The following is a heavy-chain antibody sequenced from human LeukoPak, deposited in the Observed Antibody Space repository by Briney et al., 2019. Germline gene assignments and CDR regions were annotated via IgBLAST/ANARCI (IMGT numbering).Heavy chain of an antibody. CDR2: IYYSGST. CDR1: GGSISSGDYY. Sequence: SQTLSLTCTVSGGSISSGDYYWSWIRQPPGKGLEWIGYIYYSGSTYYNPSLKSRVTISVDTSKNQFSLKVNSVTDADTAVYYCARESTVLTPSFDSWGQGNLVTVSS. V-gene: IGHV4-30-4*01. J-gene: IGHJ4*02. D-gene: IGHD4-17*01. CDR3: ARESTVLTPSFDS.